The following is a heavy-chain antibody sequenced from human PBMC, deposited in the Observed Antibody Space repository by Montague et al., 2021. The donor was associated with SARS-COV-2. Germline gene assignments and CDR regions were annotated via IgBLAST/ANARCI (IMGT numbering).Heavy chain of an antibody. V-gene: IGHV6-1*01. J-gene: IGHJ1*01. D-gene: IGHD2-2*01. CDR3: AREEWSSTSCYSIYFQH. CDR2: TYYRSKWHN. Sequence: CAISGDSVSSNSAGWNWIRQPPSRGLEWLGRTYYRSKWHNDFAVSVKSRITINPDTSKHQFSLQLNAVTPEDTAVYYCAREEWSSTSCYSIYFQHWGQGTLVTVSS. CDR1: GDSVSSNSAG.